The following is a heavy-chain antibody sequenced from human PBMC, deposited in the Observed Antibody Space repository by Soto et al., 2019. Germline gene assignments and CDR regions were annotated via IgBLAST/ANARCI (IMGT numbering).Heavy chain of an antibody. V-gene: IGHV1-8*01. CDR3: ATSGVRGTWDYYYGMDV. Sequence: ASVKVSCKASGYTFTSYDINWVRQATGQGLEWMGWMNPNSGNTGYAQKFQGRVTMTRNTSISTAYMELSSLRSEDTAVYYCATSGVRGTWDYYYGMDVWGQGTTVTVS. J-gene: IGHJ6*02. CDR1: GYTFTSYD. D-gene: IGHD3-10*01. CDR2: MNPNSGNT.